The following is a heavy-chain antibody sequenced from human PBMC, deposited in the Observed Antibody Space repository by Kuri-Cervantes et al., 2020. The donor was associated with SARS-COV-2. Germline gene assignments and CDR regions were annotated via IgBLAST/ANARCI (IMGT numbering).Heavy chain of an antibody. CDR2: VYYNGYTT. Sequence: SVLLCFTCAASDGTIMSECRSSIPQAPGKDLELIGHVYYNGYTTNYNPALKSLVTISVDTSKNQFYLKLISGTAADTGVYDWAKGLSVYSEIVTLSVKDYYYYMDDWDKGTTVTVSS. J-gene: IGHJ6*03. CDR1: DGTIMSEC. V-gene: IGHV4-59*07. D-gene: IGHD3-9*01. CDR3: AKGLSVYSEIVTLSVKDYYYYMDD.